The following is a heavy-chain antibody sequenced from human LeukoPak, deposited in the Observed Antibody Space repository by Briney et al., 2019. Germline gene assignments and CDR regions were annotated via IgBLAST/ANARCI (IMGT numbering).Heavy chain of an antibody. CDR3: ATSNAGLGGNFQR. D-gene: IGHD3-16*01. J-gene: IGHJ1*01. CDR2: MNPKSGYT. CDR1: GYTFSNFD. V-gene: IGHV1-8*03. Sequence: ASVKVSCKASGYTFSNFDLNWLRQATGQGLEWVGYMNPKSGYTAYAQKFQGRVTITRDTSISTLYMDLSSLRSEDTAMYYCATSNAGLGGNFQRRGQGTLVTVSS.